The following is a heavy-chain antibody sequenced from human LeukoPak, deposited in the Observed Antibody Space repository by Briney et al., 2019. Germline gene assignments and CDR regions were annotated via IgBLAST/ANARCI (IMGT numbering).Heavy chain of an antibody. J-gene: IGHJ4*02. CDR1: GFTLSNYW. CDR2: IRQARSET. D-gene: IGHD6-19*01. Sequence: GGSLRLSCAASGFTLSNYWMNWVRQAPGKGLEWVASIRQARSETYYVDSVQRRFTISRANAKNSLYLQMNRLRVEDTAVYYCATGGGWYFDYWGQGALITASS. V-gene: IGHV3-7*01. CDR3: ATGGGWYFDY.